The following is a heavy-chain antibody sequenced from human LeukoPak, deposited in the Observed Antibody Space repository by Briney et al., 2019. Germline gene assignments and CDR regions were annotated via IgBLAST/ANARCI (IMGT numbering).Heavy chain of an antibody. CDR1: GGSFSGYY. CDR2: INHSGST. Sequence: SETLSLTCAVYGGSFSGYYWSWIRQPPGKGLEWIGEINHSGSTNYNPSLKSRVTISVDTSKNQFSLKLSSVTAADTAVYYCARGPRYSSGSDYWGQGTLVTVSS. V-gene: IGHV4-34*01. J-gene: IGHJ4*02. D-gene: IGHD3-22*01. CDR3: ARGPRYSSGSDY.